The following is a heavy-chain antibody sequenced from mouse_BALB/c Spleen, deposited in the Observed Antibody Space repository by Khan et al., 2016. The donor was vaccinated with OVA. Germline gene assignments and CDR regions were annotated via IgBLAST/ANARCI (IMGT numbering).Heavy chain of an antibody. J-gene: IGHJ4*01. Sequence: EVQLQESGPGLVKPSQSLSLTCTVTGYSITSDYAWNWIRQFPGNKLEWMGYISYSGSTSHNPSPKSRISITRNPSRNQFFPQLNSVTTEDTATYYCARCDYYGSSYEYYAMDYWGQGTSVTVSS. D-gene: IGHD1-1*01. CDR3: ARCDYYGSSYEYYAMDY. CDR1: GYSITSDYA. V-gene: IGHV3-2*02. CDR2: ISYSGST.